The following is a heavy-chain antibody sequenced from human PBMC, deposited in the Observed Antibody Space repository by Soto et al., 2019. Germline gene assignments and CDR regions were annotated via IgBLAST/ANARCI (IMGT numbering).Heavy chain of an antibody. V-gene: IGHV1-3*01. CDR2: INAGNGNT. CDR1: GYTFTSYA. J-gene: IGHJ4*02. D-gene: IGHD6-19*01. CDR3: ARREYSSGWPANY. Sequence: ASVKVSCKASGYTFTSYAMHWVRQAPGQRLEWMGWINAGNGNTKYSQKFQGRVTITRDTSAGTAYMELSSLRSEDTAVYYCARREYSSGWPANYWGQGTLVTVSS.